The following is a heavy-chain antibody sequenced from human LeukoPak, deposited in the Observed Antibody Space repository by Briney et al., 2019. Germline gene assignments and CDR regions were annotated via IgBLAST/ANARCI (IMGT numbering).Heavy chain of an antibody. J-gene: IGHJ4*02. CDR2: ISSSSSYI. V-gene: IGHV3-21*01. Sequence: GGSLRLSCAASGFTFSSYSMNWVRQAPGKGLEWVSSISSSSSYIYYADSVKGRFTISRDNAKNSLYLQMNSLRAEDTAVYYCARDMASIAGAGWWDYWGQGTLVTVSS. D-gene: IGHD6-19*01. CDR1: GFTFSSYS. CDR3: ARDMASIAGAGWWDY.